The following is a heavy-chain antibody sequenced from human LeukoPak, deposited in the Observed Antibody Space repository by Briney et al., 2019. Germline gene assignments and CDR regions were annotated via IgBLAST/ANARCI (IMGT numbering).Heavy chain of an antibody. Sequence: GGSLRLSCAVSGFTVSTDHMSWVRQAPGKGLEWVSVIYNDASTYYTDSVKGRFTISRDNSKNTVFLQMNSLRAEDTAVYYCARDREVVTAKAQMDVWGKGTTVTVSS. CDR2: IYNDAST. CDR1: GFTVSTDH. CDR3: ARDREVVTAKAQMDV. J-gene: IGHJ6*04. V-gene: IGHV3-53*01. D-gene: IGHD2-21*02.